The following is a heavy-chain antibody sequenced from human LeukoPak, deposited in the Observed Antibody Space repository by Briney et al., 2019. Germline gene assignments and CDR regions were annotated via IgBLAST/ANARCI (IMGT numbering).Heavy chain of an antibody. J-gene: IGHJ4*02. V-gene: IGHV4-34*01. CDR3: ARLGNSSYDSSGTKGDFDS. Sequence: SETLSLTCAVYGGSFSGYYWSWIRQPPGKGLEWIGEINHSGSTNYNPSLKSRVTISVDTSKNQFSLKLSSVTAADTAVYYCARLGNSSYDSSGTKGDFDSWGQGTLVTVS. CDR2: INHSGST. CDR1: GGSFSGYY. D-gene: IGHD3-22*01.